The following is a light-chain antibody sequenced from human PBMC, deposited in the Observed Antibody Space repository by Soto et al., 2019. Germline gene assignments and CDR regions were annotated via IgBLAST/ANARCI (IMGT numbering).Light chain of an antibody. CDR2: GAS. J-gene: IGKJ1*01. CDR1: QSVSSN. Sequence: EIVMTQSPATLSVSPGERATLSCRASQSVSSNLAWYQQKPGQAPRLLIYGASTRATGIPARFSGSGSGTEFTLTISSLQSEDFAVYYSQQYNNWPLTFGQGTKVDI. V-gene: IGKV3-15*01. CDR3: QQYNNWPLT.